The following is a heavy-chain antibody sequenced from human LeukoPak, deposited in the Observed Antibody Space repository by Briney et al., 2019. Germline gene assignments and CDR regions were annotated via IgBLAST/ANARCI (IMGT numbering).Heavy chain of an antibody. CDR3: ARGGSGWYFDC. J-gene: IGHJ4*01. D-gene: IGHD6-19*01. CDR1: GYSFTNYW. CDR2: IYTVDSDT. V-gene: IGHV5-51*01. Sequence: GESLKISCKGSGYSFTNYWIGWARQMPGKGLEYMGLIYTVDSDTQYSPSFQGQVTISVDKSIKTAYLQWTSLKASDTGMYYCARGGSGWYFDCWGHGSLVTVS.